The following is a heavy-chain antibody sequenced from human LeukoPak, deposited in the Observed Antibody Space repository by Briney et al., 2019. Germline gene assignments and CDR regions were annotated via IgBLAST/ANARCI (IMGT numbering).Heavy chain of an antibody. V-gene: IGHV3-64D*06. J-gene: IGHJ4*02. CDR3: AKEGRRGYNGYDPRGTFDY. CDR2: ISSNGGST. CDR1: GFTFSSYA. D-gene: IGHD5-12*01. Sequence: GGSLRLSCSASGFTFSSYAMHWVRQAPGKGLEYVSAISSNGGSTYYADSVKGRFTISRDNSKNTLYLQMNSLRAEDTAVYYCAKEGRRGYNGYDPRGTFDYWGQGTQVTVSS.